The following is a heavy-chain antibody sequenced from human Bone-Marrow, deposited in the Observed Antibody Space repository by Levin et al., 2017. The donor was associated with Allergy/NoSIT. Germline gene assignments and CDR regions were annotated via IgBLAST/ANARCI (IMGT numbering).Heavy chain of an antibody. Sequence: SQTLSLTCTVSGDSISSGNHYWSWIRQHPGKGLEWIGYISYGGGTYYNPSLRSRVSLTVDTSKREFSLKLSSVTAANMAVYYCARARNFIVVVPGGINGARQGFDLWGQGTLVTVSS. CDR1: GDSISSGNHY. J-gene: IGHJ5*02. CDR3: ARARNFIVVVPGGINGARQGFDL. V-gene: IGHV4-31*03. CDR2: ISYGGGT. D-gene: IGHD2-2*01.